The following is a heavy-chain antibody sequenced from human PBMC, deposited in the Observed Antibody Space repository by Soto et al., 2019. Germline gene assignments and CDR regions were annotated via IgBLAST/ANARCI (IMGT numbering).Heavy chain of an antibody. CDR1: GFTFISYA. CDR3: AKDKLYIPFY. V-gene: IGHV3-23*01. CDR2: ISGSGGST. D-gene: IGHD2-2*02. Sequence: GGALSLSCAASGFTFISYAMSWVRQAPGKGLEWVSAISGSGGSTYYADSVKGRFTISRDNSKNTLYLQMNSLRAEDTAVYYCAKDKLYIPFYWGQGTLVTVSS. J-gene: IGHJ4*02.